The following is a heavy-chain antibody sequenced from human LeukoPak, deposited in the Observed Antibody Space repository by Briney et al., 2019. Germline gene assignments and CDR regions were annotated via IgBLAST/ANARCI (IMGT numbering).Heavy chain of an antibody. CDR2: ISGSGGST. CDR1: GFTFSSYA. CDR3: AKGLHVVVVAAIGN. J-gene: IGHJ4*02. D-gene: IGHD2-15*01. Sequence: GGSLRLSCAASGFTFSSYAMSWVRQAPGEGLEWVSAISGSGGSTYYADSVKGRFTISRDNSKNTLYLQMNSLRAEDTAVYYCAKGLHVVVVAAIGNWGQGTLVTVSS. V-gene: IGHV3-23*01.